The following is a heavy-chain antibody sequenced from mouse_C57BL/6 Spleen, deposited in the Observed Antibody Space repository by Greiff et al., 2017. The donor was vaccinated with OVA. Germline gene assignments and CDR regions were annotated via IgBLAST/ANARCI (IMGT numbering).Heavy chain of an antibody. CDR3: ARKIYYGNYGNAMDY. CDR2: ISSGSSTI. J-gene: IGHJ4*01. Sequence: EVMLVESGGGLVKPGGSLTLSCAASGFTFSDYGMHWVRQAPEKGLEWVAYISSGSSTIYYADTVKGRFTISRDNAKNTLFLQMTSLRSEDTAMYYCARKIYYGNYGNAMDYWGQGTSVTVSS. CDR1: GFTFSDYG. V-gene: IGHV5-17*01. D-gene: IGHD2-1*01.